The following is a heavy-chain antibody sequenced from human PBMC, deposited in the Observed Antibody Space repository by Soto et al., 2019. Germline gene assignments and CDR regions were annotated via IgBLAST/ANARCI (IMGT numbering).Heavy chain of an antibody. Sequence: GGSLRLSCAASGFTFSTCAMHWVRQAPGKGLEWVAVISYDGSNKYYADSVKGRFTISRDNSKNALNLQMNSLRAEDTAVYYCARESYDSGGYSYDAFDIWGPGTMVTVSS. CDR3: ARESYDSGGYSYDAFDI. V-gene: IGHV3-30-3*01. CDR2: ISYDGSNK. D-gene: IGHD3-22*01. CDR1: GFTFSTCA. J-gene: IGHJ3*02.